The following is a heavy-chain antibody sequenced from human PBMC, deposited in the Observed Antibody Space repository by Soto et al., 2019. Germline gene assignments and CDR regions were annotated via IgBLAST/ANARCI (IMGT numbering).Heavy chain of an antibody. CDR1: GFIFKMYW. D-gene: IGHD3-10*01. Sequence: EVQLVESGGGLVPPGGSVRLSCAASGFIFKMYWMHWVRQSTGKGLVWISRIYKDGTYSDYADSVRGRFTISRDNVNDTLYLQMNNLRAEDSGLYYCTRGPRPISTGTGAYWGQGTQVTVSS. J-gene: IGHJ4*02. V-gene: IGHV3-74*01. CDR2: IYKDGTYS. CDR3: TRGPRPISTGTGAY.